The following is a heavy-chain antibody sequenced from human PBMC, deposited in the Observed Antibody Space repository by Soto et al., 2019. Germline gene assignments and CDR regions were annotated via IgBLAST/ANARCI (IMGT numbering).Heavy chain of an antibody. D-gene: IGHD3-22*01. J-gene: IGHJ5*02. CDR1: GYTFTSYA. CDR2: INAGNGNT. CDR3: ARNPNYYDSSGYYVWFDP. V-gene: IGHV1-3*01. Sequence: GASVKVSCKSSGYTFTSYAMHCVRQAPGQRLEWMGWINAGNGNTKYSQKFQGRVTITRDTSASTAYMELSSLRSEDTAVYYCARNPNYYDSSGYYVWFDPWGQGTLVTVSS.